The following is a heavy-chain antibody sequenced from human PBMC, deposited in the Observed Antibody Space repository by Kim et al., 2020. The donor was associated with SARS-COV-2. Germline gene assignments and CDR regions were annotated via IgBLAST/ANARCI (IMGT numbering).Heavy chain of an antibody. Sequence: YSPSFQGQVTISADKSISTAYLQWSSLKASDTAMYYCARRPRRYSGSLDYWGQGTLVTVSS. D-gene: IGHD1-26*01. V-gene: IGHV5-51*01. CDR3: ARRPRRYSGSLDY. J-gene: IGHJ4*02.